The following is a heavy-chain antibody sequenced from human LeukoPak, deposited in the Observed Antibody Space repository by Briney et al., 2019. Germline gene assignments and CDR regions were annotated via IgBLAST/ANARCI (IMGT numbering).Heavy chain of an antibody. Sequence: ASVTVSCTASGYTFTGYYMHWVRQAPGQGLEWMGRINPNSGGTNYVQKFQGRVTMTRDTSISTAYMELSRLRSDDTAVYYCVLEVLSSGWVSWDQGTLVTVSS. V-gene: IGHV1-2*06. CDR3: VLEVLSSGWVS. CDR1: GYTFTGYY. D-gene: IGHD6-19*01. J-gene: IGHJ5*02. CDR2: INPNSGGT.